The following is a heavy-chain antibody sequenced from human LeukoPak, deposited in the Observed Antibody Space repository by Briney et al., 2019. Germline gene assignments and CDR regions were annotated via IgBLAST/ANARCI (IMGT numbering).Heavy chain of an antibody. CDR3: ATTPGAYYYYHMDV. Sequence: GWSLGVASSASGFTVSTDVMTWVGQRPGKGLKWVSAILGSGGGTYYTDSVKGRFTISRDNSKNTLYLQMNSLRAEDTAVYYCATTPGAYYYYHMDVWGQGTTVTVSS. CDR2: ILGSGGGT. J-gene: IGHJ6*02. CDR1: GFTVSTDV. V-gene: IGHV3-23*01. D-gene: IGHD3-10*01.